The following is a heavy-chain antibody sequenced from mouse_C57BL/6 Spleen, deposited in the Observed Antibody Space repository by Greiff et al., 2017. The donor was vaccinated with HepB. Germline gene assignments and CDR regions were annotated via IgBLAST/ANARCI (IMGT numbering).Heavy chain of an antibody. V-gene: IGHV1-80*01. CDR2: IYPGDGDT. CDR1: GYAFSSYW. CDR3: ARGDDDGYYVDY. J-gene: IGHJ2*01. Sequence: VQLQQSGAELVKPGASVKISCKASGYAFSSYWMNWVKQRPGKGLEWIGQIYPGDGDTNYNGKFKGKATLTADKSSSTAYMQLSSLTSEASAVYFCARGDDDGYYVDYWGQGTTLTVSS. D-gene: IGHD2-3*01.